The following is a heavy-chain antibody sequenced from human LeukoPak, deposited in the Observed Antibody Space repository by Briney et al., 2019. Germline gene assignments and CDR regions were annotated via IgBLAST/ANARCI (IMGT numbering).Heavy chain of an antibody. V-gene: IGHV4-39*01. J-gene: IGHJ6*02. CDR1: GGSISSSSYY. D-gene: IGHD6-13*01. CDR3: ARPSRYSSSWPSYYYYGMDV. CDR2: IYYSGST. Sequence: SETLSLTCTVSGGSISSSSYYWGWIRQPPGKGLEWIGSIYYSGSTYYNPSLKSRVTISVDTSKNQFPLKLSSVTAADTAVYYCARPSRYSSSWPSYYYYGMDVWGQGTTVTVSS.